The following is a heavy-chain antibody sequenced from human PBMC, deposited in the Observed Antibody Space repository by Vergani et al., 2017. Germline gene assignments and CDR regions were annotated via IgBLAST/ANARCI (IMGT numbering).Heavy chain of an antibody. CDR1: EFTFSNYA. J-gene: IGHJ4*02. Sequence: EVQLLESGGGLVQLGGSLRLTCAASEFTFSNYAMNWFRQAPGKGLEWFSGISGSGVSAYYIDSVKGRFTISRDNSKNMLYLQMNSLRAEDTAVYYCAKDPPCSSTSCYMFTDYWGQGTLVTVSS. CDR3: AKDPPCSSTSCYMFTDY. CDR2: ISGSGVSA. D-gene: IGHD2-2*02. V-gene: IGHV3-23*01.